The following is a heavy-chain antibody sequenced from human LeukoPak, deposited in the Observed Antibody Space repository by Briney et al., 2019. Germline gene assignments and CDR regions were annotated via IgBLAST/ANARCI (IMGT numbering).Heavy chain of an antibody. J-gene: IGHJ5*02. CDR1: GYSISRGYS. Sequence: PSETLSLTCTVSGYSISRGYSWGWIRQLPGKGLEWIGNIYHSGSTNYNPSLKSRVTISVDTSKNQFSLKLSSVTAADTAVYYCASSRSRWRFDPWGQGTLVTVSS. V-gene: IGHV4-38-2*02. D-gene: IGHD4-23*01. CDR3: ASSRSRWRFDP. CDR2: IYHSGST.